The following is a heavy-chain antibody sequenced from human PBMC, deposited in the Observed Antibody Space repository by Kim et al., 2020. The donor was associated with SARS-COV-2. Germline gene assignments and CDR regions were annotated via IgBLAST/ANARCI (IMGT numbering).Heavy chain of an antibody. D-gene: IGHD4-17*01. J-gene: IGHJ3*02. Sequence: GGSLRLSCAASGFTFSNAWMSWVRQAPGKGLEWVGRIKSKTDGGTTDYAAPVKGRFTISRDDSKNTLYLQMNSLKTEDTAVYYCTTDKYIDYGDDPHAFDIWGQGTMVTVSS. V-gene: IGHV3-15*01. CDR3: TTDKYIDYGDDPHAFDI. CDR2: IKSKTDGGTT. CDR1: GFTFSNAW.